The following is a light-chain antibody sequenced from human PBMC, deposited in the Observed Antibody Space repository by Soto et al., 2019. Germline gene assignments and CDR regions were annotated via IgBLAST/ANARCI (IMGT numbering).Light chain of an antibody. V-gene: IGKV1-39*01. Sequence: DIQMTQSPSSLSASVGDRVTITCRASQSIYNYLNWYQQKQGKAPKLLIYAASSLQSGVPSRFSGSGSGTDFTLTISSLQPEDFATYYCQQSYSTPVTFGQGIKLEIK. CDR2: AAS. CDR1: QSIYNY. J-gene: IGKJ2*01. CDR3: QQSYSTPVT.